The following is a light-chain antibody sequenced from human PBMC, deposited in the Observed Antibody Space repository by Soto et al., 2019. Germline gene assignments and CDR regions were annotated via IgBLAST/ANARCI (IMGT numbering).Light chain of an antibody. Sequence: EIVLTQSPATLSSFPGERATLSCRASQAVNTRLAWYQHKPGQAPRLLIYLTSNRATGIPARFSGSGSGTDFTLTISSLEPEDPAVYYCHQRQSWPRTFGQGTKVDIK. J-gene: IGKJ1*01. CDR2: LTS. CDR3: HQRQSWPRT. V-gene: IGKV3-11*01. CDR1: QAVNTR.